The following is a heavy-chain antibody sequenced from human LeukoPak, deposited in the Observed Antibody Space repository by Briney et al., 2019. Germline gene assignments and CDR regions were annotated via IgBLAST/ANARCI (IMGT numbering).Heavy chain of an antibody. CDR3: ARHVWLQPFDY. J-gene: IGHJ4*02. CDR2: IYYSGST. Sequence: SETLSLTCSVSGGSMNSYYWNWIRQSPGKGLEWIGYIYYSGSTNYNPSLESRVTISVDTSKNQFSLKLSSVTAADTAVYYCARHVWLQPFDYWGQGTLVTVSS. D-gene: IGHD3-9*01. V-gene: IGHV4-59*08. CDR1: GGSMNSYY.